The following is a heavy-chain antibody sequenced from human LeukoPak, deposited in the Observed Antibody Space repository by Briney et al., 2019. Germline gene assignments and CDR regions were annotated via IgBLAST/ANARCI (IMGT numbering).Heavy chain of an antibody. CDR1: GFTFSNYA. D-gene: IGHD3-9*01. V-gene: IGHV3-23*01. Sequence: GGSLRLSCAASGFTFSNYAMNWVRQAPGRGLEWVSGISRSGGSTYYVDSVKGRFTMSRDNSRNRLYLQMNSLRADDTAVYYCAKGIDILTAYLDFWGQGTLVTVSS. J-gene: IGHJ4*02. CDR3: AKGIDILTAYLDF. CDR2: ISRSGGST.